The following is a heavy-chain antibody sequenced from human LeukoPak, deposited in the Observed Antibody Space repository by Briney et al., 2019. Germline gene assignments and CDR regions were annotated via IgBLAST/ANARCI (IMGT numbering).Heavy chain of an antibody. CDR2: IWYDGSNT. Sequence: GGSLRLSCAASGFTFSSYGMHWVRQAPGQGLEWVAVIWYDGSNTYYADSVKGRFTISRDNSKNTLYLQMNSLRAEDTAVYYCAKEGDIVVVPAAQGYYFDYWGEGTLVSVSS. D-gene: IGHD2-2*01. CDR3: AKEGDIVVVPAAQGYYFDY. J-gene: IGHJ4*02. CDR1: GFTFSSYG. V-gene: IGHV3-33*06.